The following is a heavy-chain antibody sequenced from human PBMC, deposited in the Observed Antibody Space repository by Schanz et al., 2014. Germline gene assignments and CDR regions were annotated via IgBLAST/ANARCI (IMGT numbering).Heavy chain of an antibody. Sequence: EVQLVESGGGLVKPGESLRLSCAASGFIFSAYTMNWVRQAPGKGLEWVSSISSGGRNISYADSLKGRFTISRDNAKNSLYLQVNNLSAEDTAVYYCVRDKKGFVAVAGRAPFDYWGQGTLVTDSS. D-gene: IGHD6-19*01. CDR3: VRDKKGFVAVAGRAPFDY. CDR1: GFIFSAYT. V-gene: IGHV3-21*01. J-gene: IGHJ4*02. CDR2: ISSGGRNI.